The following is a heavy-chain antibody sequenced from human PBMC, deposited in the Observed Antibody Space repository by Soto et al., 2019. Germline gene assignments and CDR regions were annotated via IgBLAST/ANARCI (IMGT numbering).Heavy chain of an antibody. D-gene: IGHD3-22*01. J-gene: IGHJ4*02. Sequence: GASVKVSCKASGFTFTSYYMHWVRQAPGQGLEWMGIINPSGGSTSYAQKFQGRVTMTRDTSTSTVYMELSSLRSEDTAVYYCARDRGYYDSSGSKFDYWGQGTLVTVSS. V-gene: IGHV1-46*01. CDR3: ARDRGYYDSSGSKFDY. CDR1: GFTFTSYY. CDR2: INPSGGST.